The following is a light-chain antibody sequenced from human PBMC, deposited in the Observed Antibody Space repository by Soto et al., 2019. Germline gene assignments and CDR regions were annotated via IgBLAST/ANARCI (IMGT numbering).Light chain of an antibody. CDR3: FSYAGSRTFV. Sequence: QSALTQPTSVSGSLEQSITISCTGTSSDVGAYNLVSWYQQHPGKAPRLIIYEGTKRPSGISHRFSGSKSDNTASLTISGLRAEDEAHYHCFSYAGSRTFVFGGGTKVTVL. V-gene: IGLV2-23*01. J-gene: IGLJ3*02. CDR2: EGT. CDR1: SSDVGAYNL.